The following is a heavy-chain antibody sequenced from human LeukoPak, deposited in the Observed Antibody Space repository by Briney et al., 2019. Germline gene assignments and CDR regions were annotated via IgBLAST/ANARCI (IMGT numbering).Heavy chain of an antibody. CDR2: INPDSGGT. Sequence: GASVKVSCKASGYTFTGYYLHWVRQAPGQGLEWMGWINPDSGGTNYAQRFQGRVTMTRDTSISTAYMELSRLRSDDTAVYYCARDRAGVVPAIMDVWGKGTTVTVSS. CDR3: ARDRAGVVPAIMDV. D-gene: IGHD2-2*01. V-gene: IGHV1-2*02. CDR1: GYTFTGYY. J-gene: IGHJ6*03.